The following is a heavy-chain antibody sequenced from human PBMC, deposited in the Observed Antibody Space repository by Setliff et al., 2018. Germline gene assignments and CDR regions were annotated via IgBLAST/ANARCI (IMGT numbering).Heavy chain of an antibody. CDR3: ARTGTYRYFDY. CDR2: IFYNGIT. V-gene: IGHV4-39*01. CDR1: GGSISSGGYY. D-gene: IGHD1-1*01. J-gene: IGHJ4*02. Sequence: PSETLSLTCTVSGGSISSGGYYWSWIRQHPGKGLEWIGYIFYNGITHYNPSLKSRLTISVDTAKNQFSLKLTSVTAADTAVSYCARTGTYRYFDYWGQGTRVTVSS.